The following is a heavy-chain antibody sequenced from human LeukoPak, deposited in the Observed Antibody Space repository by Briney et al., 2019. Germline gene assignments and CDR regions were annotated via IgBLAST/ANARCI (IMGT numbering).Heavy chain of an antibody. CDR1: RFTFSNYG. J-gene: IGHJ5*02. CDR3: ARDAGNSGYGCDL. CDR2: LRYTGET. Sequence: GGSLRLSCAASRFTFSNYGVNWVRQAPGKGLEWVSHLRYTGETFYADSVKGRFTISRDNVRNSLYLQMNSLRAEDTAMYYCARDAGNSGYGCDLWGQGTLVTVSS. D-gene: IGHD5-12*01. V-gene: IGHV3-48*01.